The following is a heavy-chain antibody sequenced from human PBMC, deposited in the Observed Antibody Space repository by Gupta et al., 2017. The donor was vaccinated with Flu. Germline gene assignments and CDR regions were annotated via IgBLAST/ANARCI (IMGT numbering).Heavy chain of an antibody. D-gene: IGHD3-3*01. CDR2: INHSGST. Sequence: QVQLQQWGAGLLKPSETLSLTCAVYGGSFSGYYWSWIRQPPGKGLEWIGKINHSGSTNYNPSLKSRVTIAGDTSKNQFSLKLSSVTAEDTAVYYCERGYDDFWSGYWWLGTHGYGMDVWGQGTTVTVSS. CDR3: ERGYDDFWSGYWWLGTHGYGMDV. CDR1: GGSFSGYY. V-gene: IGHV4-34*01. J-gene: IGHJ6*02.